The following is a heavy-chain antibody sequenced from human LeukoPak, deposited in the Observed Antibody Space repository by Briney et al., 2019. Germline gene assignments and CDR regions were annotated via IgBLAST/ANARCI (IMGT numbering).Heavy chain of an antibody. V-gene: IGHV1-18*01. CDR3: ARGEHYYDSSGFDY. D-gene: IGHD3-22*01. Sequence: ASVKVSCKASGGTFSSYAISWVRQAPGQGLEWMGWISAYNGNTNYAQKLQGRVTMTTDTSTSTAYMELRSLRSDDTAVYYCARGEHYYDSSGFDYWGQGTLVTVSS. CDR2: ISAYNGNT. J-gene: IGHJ4*02. CDR1: GGTFSSYA.